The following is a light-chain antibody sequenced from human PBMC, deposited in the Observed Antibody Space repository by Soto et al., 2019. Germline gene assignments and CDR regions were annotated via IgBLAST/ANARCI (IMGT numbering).Light chain of an antibody. CDR2: DVS. V-gene: IGLV2-14*01. Sequence: QSVLTQPASVSGSPGQSITISCTGTSSDVGGYNYVSWYQQHPGKAPKLMIYDVSNRPSGVSNRFSGSKSGNTASLTISGLQAEDEADYYCRSYTSSSPLVVFGGGTQLTV. CDR3: RSYTSSSPLVV. J-gene: IGLJ2*01. CDR1: SSDVGGYNY.